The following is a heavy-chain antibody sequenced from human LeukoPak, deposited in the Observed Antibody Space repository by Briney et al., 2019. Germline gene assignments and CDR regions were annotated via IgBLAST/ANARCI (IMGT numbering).Heavy chain of an antibody. CDR1: GFTFSSYS. V-gene: IGHV3-48*01. Sequence: GRSLRLSCAASGFTFSSYSMNWVRQAPGKGLEWVSYISSSSSTIYYADSVKGRFTISRDNAKNSLYLQMNSLRAEDTAVYYCARVSGIAAGDYWGQGTLVTVSS. CDR3: ARVSGIAAGDY. CDR2: ISSSSSTI. J-gene: IGHJ4*02. D-gene: IGHD6-13*01.